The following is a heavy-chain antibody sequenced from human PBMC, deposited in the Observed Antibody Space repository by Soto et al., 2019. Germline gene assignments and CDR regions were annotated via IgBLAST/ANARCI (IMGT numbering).Heavy chain of an antibody. CDR2: IWYDGSNK. CDR1: GFTFSSYG. V-gene: IGHV3-33*08. Sequence: GGSLRLSCAASGFTFSSYGMHWVRQAPGKGLEWVAVIWYDGSNKYYADSVKGRFTISRDNSKNTLYLQMNRLRAEDTAVYYCASQGGHDAFDIWGQGTMVTVSS. J-gene: IGHJ3*02. CDR3: ASQGGHDAFDI. D-gene: IGHD3-16*01.